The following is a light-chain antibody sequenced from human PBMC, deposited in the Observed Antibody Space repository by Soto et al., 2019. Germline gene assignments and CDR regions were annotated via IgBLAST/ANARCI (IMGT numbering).Light chain of an antibody. CDR1: SSNIGSNT. Sequence: QPVLTQPPSASATPGQRVTISCSGSSSNIGSNTVNWYQQLPGTAPKLLIYNNNQRPSGVPDRFSGSKSGTSASLAISGLQSEDEADYYCAAWDDSLSGRWVFGGGTKLTVL. CDR3: AAWDDSLSGRWV. CDR2: NNN. V-gene: IGLV1-44*01. J-gene: IGLJ3*02.